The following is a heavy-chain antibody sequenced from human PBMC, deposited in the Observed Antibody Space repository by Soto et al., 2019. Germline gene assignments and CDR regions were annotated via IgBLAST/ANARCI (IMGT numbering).Heavy chain of an antibody. CDR3: AKSVYNWNDGFFDY. V-gene: IGHV3-30*18. Sequence: QVQLVESGGGVVQPGRSLRLSCAASGFTFSSYGMHWVRKAPGKGLEWVAVISYDGNNKYYADSVKGRFTISRDNSKNTLSLQMNSLRAEDTAVYYCAKSVYNWNDGFFDYWGQGTLVTVSS. J-gene: IGHJ4*02. D-gene: IGHD1-1*01. CDR2: ISYDGNNK. CDR1: GFTFSSYG.